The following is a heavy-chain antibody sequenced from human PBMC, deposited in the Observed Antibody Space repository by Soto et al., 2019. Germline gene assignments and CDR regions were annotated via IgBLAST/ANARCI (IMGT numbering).Heavy chain of an antibody. CDR3: ATGPRRLSD. V-gene: IGHV3-11*05. CDR2: ISGSSSDT. D-gene: IGHD3-3*01. CDR1: GFTFSDYY. J-gene: IGHJ4*02. Sequence: QVQLVESGGGLVKPGGSLRLSCAASGFTFSDYYMSWIRQAPGKGLESLSYISGSSSDTKYADSVRGRFTISRDNAKNSLYLQMNSLRAEDTAVYYCATGPRRLSDWGQGTQVIVSS.